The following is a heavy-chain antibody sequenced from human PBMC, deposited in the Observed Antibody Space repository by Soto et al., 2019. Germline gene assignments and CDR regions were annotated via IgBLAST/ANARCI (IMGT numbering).Heavy chain of an antibody. CDR2: IYYSGST. CDR1: GGSISSSSYY. J-gene: IGHJ4*02. CDR3: ASVYYGDYYFDY. D-gene: IGHD4-17*01. Sequence: SETLSLTCTVSGGSISSSSYYWGWIRQPPGKGLEWIGSIYYSGSTYYNPSLKSRVTISVDTSKNQFSLKLSSVTAADTAVYYCASVYYGDYYFDYWGQGTLVTVSS. V-gene: IGHV4-39*07.